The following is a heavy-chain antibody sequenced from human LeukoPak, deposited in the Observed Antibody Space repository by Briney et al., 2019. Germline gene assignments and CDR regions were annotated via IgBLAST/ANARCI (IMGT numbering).Heavy chain of an antibody. CDR3: ARGGGFCSVSSCYPPLDY. CDR1: GFTFSSYS. CDR2: ISSSSSYI. D-gene: IGHD2-15*01. J-gene: IGHJ4*02. V-gene: IGHV3-21*01. Sequence: GGSLRLSCAAPGFTFSSYSMNWVRQAPGKGLEWVSSISSSSSYIYYADSVKGRFTISRDNAKNSLYLQMNSLRAEDTAVYYCARGGGFCSVSSCYPPLDYWGQGTLVTVSS.